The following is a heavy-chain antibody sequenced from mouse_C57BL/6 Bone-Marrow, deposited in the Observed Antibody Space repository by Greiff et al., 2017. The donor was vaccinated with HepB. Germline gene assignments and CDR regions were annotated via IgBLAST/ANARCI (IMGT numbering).Heavy chain of an antibody. J-gene: IGHJ3*01. Sequence: QVQLQQPGAELVKPGASVKLSCKASGYTFTSYWMHWVKQRPGQGLEWIGMIHPNSGSTNYNEKFKSKATLTVDKASSTAYMQLSSLTSEDSAVYYCALYYDYDTWFAYWGQGTLVTVSA. CDR3: ALYYDYDTWFAY. CDR1: GYTFTSYW. D-gene: IGHD2-4*01. CDR2: IHPNSGST. V-gene: IGHV1-64*01.